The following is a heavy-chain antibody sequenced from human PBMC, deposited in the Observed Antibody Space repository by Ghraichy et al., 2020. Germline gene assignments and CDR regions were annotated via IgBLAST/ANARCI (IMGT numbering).Heavy chain of an antibody. Sequence: LSLTCAASGFTFSSYAMSWVRQAPGKGLEWVSGISGSGDNTYYADSVKGRFTISRDNSKNTLYLQMNSLRAEDTAVYYCAKNYYDSSGYSIPSDYWGQGTLVTVSS. D-gene: IGHD3-22*01. J-gene: IGHJ4*02. CDR1: GFTFSSYA. CDR3: AKNYYDSSGYSIPSDY. V-gene: IGHV3-23*01. CDR2: ISGSGDNT.